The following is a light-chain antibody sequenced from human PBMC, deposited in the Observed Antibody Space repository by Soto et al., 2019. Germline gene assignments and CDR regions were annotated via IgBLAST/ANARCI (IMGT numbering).Light chain of an antibody. CDR3: AAWDDSLRGPGL. Sequence: QSVLTQPPSASGTPGQRVTISCSGSSSNIGNFYVYWYQQLPGTAPKLLIYKNNQRPLGVPDRFSGSKSGTSASLAISGLRAEDEADYYCAAWDDSLRGPGLFGGGTQLTVL. J-gene: IGLJ7*01. CDR2: KNN. CDR1: SSNIGNFY. V-gene: IGLV1-47*01.